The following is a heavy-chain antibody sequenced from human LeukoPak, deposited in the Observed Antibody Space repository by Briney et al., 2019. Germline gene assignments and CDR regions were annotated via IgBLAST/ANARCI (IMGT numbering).Heavy chain of an antibody. CDR3: AKAGGEGTFDY. CDR1: GFTFSSYW. V-gene: IGHV3-74*01. Sequence: GGSLRLSCAASGFTFSSYWMHWVRQAPGKGLVWVSRINSDGSSTSYADSVKGRFTTSRDNAKNSLYLQMNSLRAEDTALYYCAKAGGEGTFDYWGQGTLVTVSS. J-gene: IGHJ4*02. CDR2: INSDGSST. D-gene: IGHD3-16*01.